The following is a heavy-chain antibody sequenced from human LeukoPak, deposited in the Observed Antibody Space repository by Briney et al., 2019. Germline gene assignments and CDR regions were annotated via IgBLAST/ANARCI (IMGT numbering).Heavy chain of an antibody. CDR2: IIPIFGTA. D-gene: IGHD6-6*01. CDR3: AREENDSSSNY. J-gene: IGHJ4*02. Sequence: SVKLSCKASGATFSSYAISWVRHGPGPRLEWMGRIIPIFGTANYAQKFQGRVTITADKSTSTAYMELSSLRSEDTAVYYCAREENDSSSNYWGQGTLVTVSS. V-gene: IGHV1-69*06. CDR1: GATFSSYA.